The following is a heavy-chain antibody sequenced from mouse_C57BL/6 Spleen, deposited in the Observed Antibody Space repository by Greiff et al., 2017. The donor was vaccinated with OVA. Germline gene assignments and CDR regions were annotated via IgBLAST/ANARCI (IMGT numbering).Heavy chain of an antibody. D-gene: IGHD3-1*01. CDR3: TRERANSYFDY. Sequence: EVQGVESGEGLVKPGGSLKLSCAASGFTFSSYAMSWVRQTPEKRLEWVAYISSGGDYIYYADTVKGRFTISRDNARNTLYLQMSSLKSEDTAMYYCTRERANSYFDYWGQGTTLTVSS. V-gene: IGHV5-9-1*02. CDR2: ISSGGDYI. J-gene: IGHJ2*01. CDR1: GFTFSSYA.